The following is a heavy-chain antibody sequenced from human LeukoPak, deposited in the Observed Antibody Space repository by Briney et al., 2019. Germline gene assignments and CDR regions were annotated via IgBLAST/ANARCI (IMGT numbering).Heavy chain of an antibody. Sequence: EESLRLSCAASGFTFSSYAMRWVRQAPGKGLEWVSAINGGGGDRFYADSVKGRFTISRDNSKNTLYLQMSSLRVEDTAVYYCGKAEAGTYYFDYWGQGTLVTVSS. CDR2: INGGGGDR. V-gene: IGHV3-23*01. CDR1: GFTFSSYA. J-gene: IGHJ4*02. CDR3: GKAEAGTYYFDY. D-gene: IGHD6-19*01.